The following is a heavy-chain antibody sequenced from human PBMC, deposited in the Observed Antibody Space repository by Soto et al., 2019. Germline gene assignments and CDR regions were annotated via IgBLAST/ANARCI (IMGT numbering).Heavy chain of an antibody. CDR1: GGTFSSYT. D-gene: IGHD6-19*01. CDR2: IIPILGIA. J-gene: IGHJ4*02. Sequence: QVQLVQSGAEVKKPGSSVKVSCKASGGTFSSYTISWVRQAPGQGLEWMGRIIPILGIANYAQKFQGRVTITADKSTSTAYMELSSLRSEDTAVYYWASSYSSGWLLTFDYWGQGTLVTVSS. V-gene: IGHV1-69*02. CDR3: ASSYSSGWLLTFDY.